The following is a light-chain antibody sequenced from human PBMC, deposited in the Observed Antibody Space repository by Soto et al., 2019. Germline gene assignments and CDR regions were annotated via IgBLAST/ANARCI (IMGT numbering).Light chain of an antibody. CDR2: EVS. CDR3: NSYAGSDNFVV. Sequence: QSVLTQTPSASGSPGQGVTISCAGTSSDIGAYDYVSWYQQHPGRAPKLLIYEVSERPSGVPDRFSGSKSGNTASLTVSGLRAEDEADYYCNSYAGSDNFVVFGTGTKVTVL. CDR1: SSDIGAYDY. V-gene: IGLV2-8*01. J-gene: IGLJ1*01.